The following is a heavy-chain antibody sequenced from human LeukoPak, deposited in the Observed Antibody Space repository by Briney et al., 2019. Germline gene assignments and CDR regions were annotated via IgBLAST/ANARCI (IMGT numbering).Heavy chain of an antibody. V-gene: IGHV3-7*03. CDR2: IKQDGSEK. CDR1: GFTFSSYW. D-gene: IGHD3-9*01. Sequence: GGSLRLSCAASGFTFSSYWMSWVRQAPGKGLEWVANIKQDGSEKYYVDSVKGRFTISRDNAKNSLYLQMNSLRAEDTAVYYCARMSDERYFDWYNAFDIWGQGTMVTVSS. J-gene: IGHJ3*02. CDR3: ARMSDERYFDWYNAFDI.